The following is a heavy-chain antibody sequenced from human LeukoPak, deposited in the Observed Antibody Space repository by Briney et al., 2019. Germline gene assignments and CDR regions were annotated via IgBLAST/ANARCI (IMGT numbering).Heavy chain of an antibody. D-gene: IGHD3-9*01. V-gene: IGHV3-30*03. CDR3: ARDLGILTLTYYYYGMDV. Sequence: GGPLRLSCAASGFPFSSYGIYWVRQAPGKGLEWVAFISYDARNTYYGDSVKGRFVISRDNSKNTLYLQMDSLRVEDTAVYYCARDLGILTLTYYYYGMDVWGQGTTVTVSS. J-gene: IGHJ6*02. CDR1: GFPFSSYG. CDR2: ISYDARNT.